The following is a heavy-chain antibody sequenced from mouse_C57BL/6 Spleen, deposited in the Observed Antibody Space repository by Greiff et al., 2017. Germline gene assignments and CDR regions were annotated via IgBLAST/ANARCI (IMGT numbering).Heavy chain of an antibody. CDR3: VSPYYSNYVAWFAY. Sequence: GGGLVQPKGSLKLSCAASGFSFNTYAMNWVRQAPGKGLEWVARIRSKSNNYATYYADSVKDRFTISRDDSESMLYLQMNNLKTEDTAMYYCVSPYYSNYVAWFAYWGQGTLVTVSA. D-gene: IGHD2-5*01. V-gene: IGHV10-1*01. CDR2: IRSKSNNYAT. J-gene: IGHJ3*01. CDR1: GFSFNTYA.